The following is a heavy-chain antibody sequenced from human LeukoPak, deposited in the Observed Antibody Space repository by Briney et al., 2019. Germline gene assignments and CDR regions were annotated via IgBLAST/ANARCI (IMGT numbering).Heavy chain of an antibody. V-gene: IGHV4-61*02. Sequence: PSETLSLTCIVSGGSISSDRYYWSWIRQPAGKGLEWIGRIYAPGDTKYDPSLQSRVTISGDTSKNQISLKLASVTAPDTAVYYCAREYYASGSNGAFDYWGQGILVTVSS. D-gene: IGHD3-10*01. CDR3: AREYYASGSNGAFDY. CDR2: IYAPGDT. CDR1: GGSISSDRYY. J-gene: IGHJ4*02.